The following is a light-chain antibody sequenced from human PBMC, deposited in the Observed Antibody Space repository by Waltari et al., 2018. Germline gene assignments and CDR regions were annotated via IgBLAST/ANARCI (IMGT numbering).Light chain of an antibody. Sequence: EIVMTQSPATLSVSPGERVTLSCRASQSVSSKLAWYQQKPGQAPRLLIYGASSRATDSPARFSGSGSGTDFTLTISSLQSEDFAVYYCQQYGNWPPITFGQGTRLEIK. V-gene: IGKV3D-15*01. CDR1: QSVSSK. CDR3: QQYGNWPPIT. J-gene: IGKJ5*01. CDR2: GAS.